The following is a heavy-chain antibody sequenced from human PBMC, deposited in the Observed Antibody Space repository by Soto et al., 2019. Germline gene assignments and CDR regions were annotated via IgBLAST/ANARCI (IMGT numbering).Heavy chain of an antibody. CDR2: IYYSGST. V-gene: IGHV4-59*08. CDR1: GDSINSHY. J-gene: IGHJ6*04. Sequence: QVQLQESGPGLLKPSETLSLTCTVSGDSINSHYWNWIRQPPGKGLEWIGYIYYSGSTNYNPSLKSRVAISVDTSKNQFSLRLSSVTAADTAVYYCARRPPPNYGMDVWGXGTTVTVSS. CDR3: ARRPPPNYGMDV.